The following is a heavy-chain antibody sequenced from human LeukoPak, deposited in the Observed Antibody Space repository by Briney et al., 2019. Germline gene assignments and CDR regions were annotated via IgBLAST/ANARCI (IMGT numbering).Heavy chain of an antibody. Sequence: ASVKVSCKASGYTFTSYYMHWVRQAPGQGLEWMGIINPSGGSTSYAQKFQGRVTMTRDTSTSTVYMELSSLRSEDTAVYYYAKDLGYCSSTSCYDAFDIWGQGTMVTVSS. CDR3: AKDLGYCSSTSCYDAFDI. CDR2: INPSGGST. D-gene: IGHD2-2*01. V-gene: IGHV1-46*01. J-gene: IGHJ3*02. CDR1: GYTFTSYY.